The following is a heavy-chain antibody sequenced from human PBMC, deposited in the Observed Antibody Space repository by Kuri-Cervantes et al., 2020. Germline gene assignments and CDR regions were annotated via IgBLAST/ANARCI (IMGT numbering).Heavy chain of an antibody. J-gene: IGHJ5*02. CDR3: ARGGTYSSGWFWPFDP. V-gene: IGHV1-69*05. CDR2: IIPIFGTA. Sequence: SVKVSCKASGGTFSSYAISWVRQAPGQGLEWMGGIIPIFGTANYAQKFQGRVTMTRNTSISTAYMDLSSLRSEDTAVYYCARGGTYSSGWFWPFDPWGQGTLVTVSS. D-gene: IGHD6-19*01. CDR1: GGTFSSYA.